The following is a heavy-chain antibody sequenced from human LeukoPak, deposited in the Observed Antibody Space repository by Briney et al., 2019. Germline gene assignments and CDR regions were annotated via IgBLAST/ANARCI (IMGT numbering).Heavy chain of an antibody. Sequence: SETLSLTCTVSGGSISSHYWSWIRQPPGKGLEWIGYIYYSGSTNYNPSLKSRVTISVDTSKNQFSLKLSSVTAADTAVYYCSRRYYYDSSGYLDAFDIWGQGTMLTVSS. CDR2: IYYSGST. CDR1: GGSISSHY. CDR3: SRRYYYDSSGYLDAFDI. D-gene: IGHD3-22*01. V-gene: IGHV4-59*11. J-gene: IGHJ3*02.